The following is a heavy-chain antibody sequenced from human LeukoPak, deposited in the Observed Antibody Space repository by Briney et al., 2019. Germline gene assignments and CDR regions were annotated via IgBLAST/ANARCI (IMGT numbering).Heavy chain of an antibody. Sequence: SQTLSLTCSVSGDSIRSGTYYWIWIRQPAGKGLEWIGRIYTSGSTSYNPSLKSRVTISVDTSKNQFSLKLTSVTAADTAVYYCARGGGATRIDYWGQGTLVTVSS. CDR3: ARGGGATRIDY. J-gene: IGHJ4*02. CDR2: IYTSGST. V-gene: IGHV4-61*02. CDR1: GDSIRSGTYY. D-gene: IGHD5-12*01.